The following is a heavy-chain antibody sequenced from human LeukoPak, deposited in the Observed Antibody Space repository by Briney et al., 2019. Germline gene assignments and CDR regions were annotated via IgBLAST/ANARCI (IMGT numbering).Heavy chain of an antibody. CDR3: ARSSPYYDSSGYYLGLWNVPDY. D-gene: IGHD3-22*01. CDR1: GCTISSGDYY. J-gene: IGHJ4*02. V-gene: IGHV4-30-4*08. Sequence: PSQTLTLPCTVSGCTISSGDYYWIGIPQPPGKVLVWVGSNYYSGSTYSNPSVKRRVTISVDASKDQFSLKLRSVTAADTAVYYCARSSPYYDSSGYYLGLWNVPDYWRQGTLVTVSS. CDR2: NYYSGST.